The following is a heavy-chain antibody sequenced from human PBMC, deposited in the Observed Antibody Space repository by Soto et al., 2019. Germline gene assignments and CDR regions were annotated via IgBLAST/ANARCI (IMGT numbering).Heavy chain of an antibody. Sequence: GASLKVPCKSSEKSFLAYVIHRVRQAPGQRLQWKGWINVGSGNTKYAQDFQGRVTFTRDTAATTPFMELSSVRAEDAAVYYCARVPPWGDSGSFYIQHYDSWGQGTLVTVSS. CDR3: ARVPPWGDSGSFYIQHYDS. D-gene: IGHD3-10*01. CDR2: INVGSGNT. J-gene: IGHJ4*02. V-gene: IGHV1-3*01. CDR1: EKSFLAYV.